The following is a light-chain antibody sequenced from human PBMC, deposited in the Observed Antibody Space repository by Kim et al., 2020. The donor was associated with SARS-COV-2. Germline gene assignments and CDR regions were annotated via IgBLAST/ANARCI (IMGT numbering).Light chain of an antibody. Sequence: QAGLTQPPSVSKGLRQTATLTCTGNNNNVGNEGAAWLQQHQGHPPKLLSYRNNSRPSGISERLSASRSGNTASLTITGLQPEDEADYYCSAWDSSLSAWVFGGGTQLTVL. V-gene: IGLV10-54*01. CDR1: NNNVGNEG. J-gene: IGLJ3*02. CDR2: RNN. CDR3: SAWDSSLSAWV.